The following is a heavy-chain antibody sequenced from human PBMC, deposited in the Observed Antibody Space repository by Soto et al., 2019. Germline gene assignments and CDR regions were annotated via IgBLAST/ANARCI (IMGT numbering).Heavy chain of an antibody. CDR1: GGTFSSYA. D-gene: IGHD3-9*01. Sequence: ASVKVSCKASGGTFSSYAISWVRQAPGQGLEWMGGIIPIFGTANYAQKFQGRVTITADESTSTAYMELSSLRSEDTAVYYCARGVRKNVLRYFDWLPIDYWGQGTLVTVSS. CDR2: IIPIFGTA. J-gene: IGHJ4*02. V-gene: IGHV1-69*13. CDR3: ARGVRKNVLRYFDWLPIDY.